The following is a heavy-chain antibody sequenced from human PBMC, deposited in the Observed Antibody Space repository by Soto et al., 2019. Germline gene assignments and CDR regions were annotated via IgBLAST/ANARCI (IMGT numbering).Heavy chain of an antibody. J-gene: IGHJ6*02. V-gene: IGHV1-3*01. CDR3: ARGKGMEENYYYYGLDI. CDR1: GYTFSTHA. CDR2: INGGTGQT. D-gene: IGHD1-1*01. Sequence: QVQVVQSGAEVKKPGASVKISCKASGYTFSTHAMHWVRQAPGQSLEWMGWINGGTGQTKHSHRFQDSISITRDTSASKAYMELSSLRSEDTAVYYCARGKGMEENYYYYGLDIWGQGTTVTVSS.